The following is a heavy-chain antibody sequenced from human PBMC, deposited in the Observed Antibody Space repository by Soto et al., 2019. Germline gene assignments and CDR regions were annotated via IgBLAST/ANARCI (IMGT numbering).Heavy chain of an antibody. J-gene: IGHJ6*02. Sequence: WGSLRLSCAASGFTFISYGMHFFRHSPFKWLEWVALISHDGNKKYFVDSVKGRFTISRDDSGNTLYLQMNSLRADDTAVYYCAKDWNDANYDYGTDVWGQGTTVTV. CDR2: ISHDGNKK. CDR3: AKDWNDANYDYGTDV. D-gene: IGHD1-1*01. V-gene: IGHV3-30*18. CDR1: GFTFISYG.